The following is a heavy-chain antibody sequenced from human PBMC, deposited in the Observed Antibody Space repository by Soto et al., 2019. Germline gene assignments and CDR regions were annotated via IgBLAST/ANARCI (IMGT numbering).Heavy chain of an antibody. CDR3: ARDLVGSSSWSTADY. D-gene: IGHD6-13*01. V-gene: IGHV3-30-3*01. CDR1: G. Sequence: GVHRVSKDPGKGLEWVAVISYDGSNKYYADSVKGRFTISRDNSKNTLYLQMNSLRAEDTAVYYCARDLVGSSSWSTADYWGQGTLVTVSS. J-gene: IGHJ4*02. CDR2: ISYDGSNK.